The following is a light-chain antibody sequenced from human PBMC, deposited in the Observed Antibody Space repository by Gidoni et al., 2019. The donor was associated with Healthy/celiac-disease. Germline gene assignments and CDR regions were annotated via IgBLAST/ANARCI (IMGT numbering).Light chain of an antibody. CDR2: WAS. V-gene: IGKV4-1*01. CDR1: QNVLYSSNNKNY. J-gene: IGKJ2*01. Sequence: EIVMTQSPDSLAGSLGERATINCKSSQNVLYSSNNKNYLAWYQQKPGQPPKLLIYWASTRESGVPDRFSGSGSGTDFTLTISSLQAEDVAVYYCQQYYSTPMYTFGQGTKLEIK. CDR3: QQYYSTPMYT.